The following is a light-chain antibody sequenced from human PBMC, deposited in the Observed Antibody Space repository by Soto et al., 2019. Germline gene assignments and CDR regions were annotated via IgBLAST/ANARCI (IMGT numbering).Light chain of an antibody. CDR3: QQYGSSPDT. J-gene: IGKJ2*01. Sequence: EIVLTQSPGTLSLTPGEGATLSCRASQYISSSSLAWYQQKPGQAPRLLIYDASTRASGIPDRFSGSGSGADFTLTRSTLEPEDFAVYFCQQYGSSPDTVGQGTKLDIK. CDR1: QYISSSS. V-gene: IGKV3-20*01. CDR2: DAS.